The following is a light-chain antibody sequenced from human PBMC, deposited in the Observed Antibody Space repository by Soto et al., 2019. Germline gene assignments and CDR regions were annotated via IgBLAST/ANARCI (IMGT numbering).Light chain of an antibody. V-gene: IGLV2-14*01. CDR1: SSDVGGYNY. CDR3: SSYTSSSTLDVV. J-gene: IGLJ2*01. Sequence: QSVLTQPASVSGSPGQSITISCTGTSSDVGGYNYVSWYQQHPGKAPKLMIYDVSNRPSGVSNRFSGSKSGNTASVTISGLQAEDEADYYCSSYTSSSTLDVVFGGGTKLTVL. CDR2: DVS.